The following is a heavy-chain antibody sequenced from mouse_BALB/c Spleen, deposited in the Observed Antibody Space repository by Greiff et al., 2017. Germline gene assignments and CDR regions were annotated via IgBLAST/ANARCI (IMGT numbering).Heavy chain of an antibody. CDR3: TREPRPRYWYFDV. CDR1: GFTFSSYT. CDR2: ISSGGSYT. V-gene: IGHV5-6-4*01. J-gene: IGHJ1*01. Sequence: DVQLVESGGGLVKPGGSLKLSCAASGFTFSSYTMSWVRQTPEKRLEWVATISSGGSYTYYPDSVKGRFTISRDNAKNTLYLQMSSLKSEDTAMYYCTREPRPRYWYFDVWGAGTTVTVSS.